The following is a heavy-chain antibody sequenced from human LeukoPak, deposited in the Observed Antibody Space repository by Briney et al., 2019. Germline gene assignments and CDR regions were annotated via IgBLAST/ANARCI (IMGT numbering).Heavy chain of an antibody. CDR1: GFTFSNAW. CDR3: TYYYDSSPGWFDP. V-gene: IGHV3-49*04. J-gene: IGHJ5*02. Sequence: GGSLRLSCAASGFTFSNAWMSWVRQAPGKGLEWVGFIRSKAYGGTTEYAASVKGRFTISRDDSKSIAYLQMNSLKTEDTAVYYCTYYYDSSPGWFDPWGQGTLVTVSS. CDR2: IRSKAYGGTT. D-gene: IGHD3-22*01.